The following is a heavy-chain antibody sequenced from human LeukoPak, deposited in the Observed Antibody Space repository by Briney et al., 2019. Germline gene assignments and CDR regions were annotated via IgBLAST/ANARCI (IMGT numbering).Heavy chain of an antibody. CDR3: AKDVVAVVAATGPFIDY. J-gene: IGHJ4*02. Sequence: GGSLRLSCAASGFTFSSYAMSWVRQAPGKGLEWVSAISGSGGSTYYADSVKGRFTISRDNSKNTLYLQMNSLRAEDTAVYYCAKDVVAVVAATGPFIDYWGQGTLVTVSS. CDR1: GFTFSSYA. CDR2: ISGSGGST. D-gene: IGHD2-15*01. V-gene: IGHV3-23*01.